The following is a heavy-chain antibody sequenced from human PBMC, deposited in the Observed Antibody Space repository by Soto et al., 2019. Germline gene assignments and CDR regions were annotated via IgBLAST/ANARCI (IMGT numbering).Heavy chain of an antibody. CDR2: IYHSGST. Sequence: SETLSLTCAVSGGSISSGGYSWSWIRQPPGKGLEWIGYIYHSGSTYYNPSLKSRVTISVDRSKNQFSLKLSSVTAADTALYYCARPEGGYGSGYSWFDPWGQGTRVTVSS. CDR1: GGSISSGGYS. CDR3: ARPEGGYGSGYSWFDP. V-gene: IGHV4-30-2*01. J-gene: IGHJ5*02. D-gene: IGHD5-12*01.